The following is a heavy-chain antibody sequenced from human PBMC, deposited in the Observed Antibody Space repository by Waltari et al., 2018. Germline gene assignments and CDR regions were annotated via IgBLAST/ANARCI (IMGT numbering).Heavy chain of an antibody. Sequence: EAQLWESGGGLVQPGGSLRVYCAASGFTVSSYAMSWVRQAPGKGLEWVSEISGTGSNTYYADSVKGRFTISKDNSKNILYLQMDSLRAEDTAVYYCARDGYNWIAFDVWGQGVLVTVSS. J-gene: IGHJ4*02. CDR3: ARDGYNWIAFDV. CDR2: ISGTGSNT. V-gene: IGHV3-23*01. D-gene: IGHD5-12*01. CDR1: GFTVSSYA.